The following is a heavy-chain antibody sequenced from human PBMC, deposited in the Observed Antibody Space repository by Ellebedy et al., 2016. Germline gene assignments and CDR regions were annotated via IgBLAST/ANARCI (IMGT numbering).Heavy chain of an antibody. CDR1: GFTVSSNE. D-gene: IGHD3-9*01. Sequence: GESLKISCAASGFTVSSNEMSWVRQAPGKGLEWVSSISSSSSYIYYADSVKGRFTISRDNAKNSLYLQMNSLRAEDTAVYYCARGFQRDYDILTGYRGDAFDIWGQGTMVTVSS. CDR3: ARGFQRDYDILTGYRGDAFDI. CDR2: ISSSSSYI. J-gene: IGHJ3*02. V-gene: IGHV3-21*01.